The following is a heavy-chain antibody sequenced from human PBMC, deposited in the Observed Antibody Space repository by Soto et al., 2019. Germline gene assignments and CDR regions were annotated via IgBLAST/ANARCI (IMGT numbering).Heavy chain of an antibody. Sequence: SETLSLTCTVSGGSISSYYWSWIRQPPGKGLEWIGYIYYSGSTNYNPSLKSRVTISVDTSKNQFSLKLSSVTAADTAVYYCARGAGRYSYGETYYYYYGMDVWGQGTTVTVSS. CDR2: IYYSGST. CDR3: ARGAGRYSYGETYYYYYGMDV. V-gene: IGHV4-59*01. D-gene: IGHD5-18*01. J-gene: IGHJ6*02. CDR1: GGSISSYY.